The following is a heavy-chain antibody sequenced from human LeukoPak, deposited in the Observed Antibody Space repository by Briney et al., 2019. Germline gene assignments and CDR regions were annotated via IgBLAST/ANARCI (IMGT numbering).Heavy chain of an antibody. Sequence: SETLSLTCTVSGDSISSSDYYWGWIRQPPGKGLEWIGSIHSSGNIYYNPSLKSRVTISLDTSNNQFSLRLFSVTAADTAVYYCARRGSIVPFDYWGQGTLVTVSS. D-gene: IGHD1-26*01. V-gene: IGHV4-39*07. CDR1: GDSISSSDYY. CDR2: IHSSGNI. CDR3: ARRGSIVPFDY. J-gene: IGHJ4*02.